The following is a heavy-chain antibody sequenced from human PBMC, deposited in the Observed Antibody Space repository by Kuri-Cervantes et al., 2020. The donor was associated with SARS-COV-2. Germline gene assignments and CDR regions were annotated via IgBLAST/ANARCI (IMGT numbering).Heavy chain of an antibody. CDR1: GFTFSSCA. V-gene: IGHV3-23*01. D-gene: IGHD1-7*01. CDR3: AKDMRGTRTYFDY. Sequence: GESLKISCAASGFTFSSCAMSWGRQAPGKGLELVSASSSSGGSTYYADTGKGRFTISRDKSKNTLYLHMNSLRAEDTAVYYCAKDMRGTRTYFDYWGQGTLVTVSS. J-gene: IGHJ4*02. CDR2: SSSSGGST.